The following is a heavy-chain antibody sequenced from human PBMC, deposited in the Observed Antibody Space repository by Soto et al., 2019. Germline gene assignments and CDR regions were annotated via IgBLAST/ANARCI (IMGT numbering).Heavy chain of an antibody. CDR2: IRSEVYSYAT. CDR1: GFTFSDSN. V-gene: IGHV3-73*02. J-gene: IGHJ6*02. CDR3: SRCSGSYCMDV. D-gene: IGHD3-10*02. Sequence: EVQLVESGGGLVQPGGSLKVSCAASGFTFSDSNIHWVRQASGKGLEWVGRIRSEVYSYATVCAASVKDRFTISRDDSKNTAYLQMNSLKIEDTAVYYCSRCSGSYCMDVWGQGTTVTVSS.